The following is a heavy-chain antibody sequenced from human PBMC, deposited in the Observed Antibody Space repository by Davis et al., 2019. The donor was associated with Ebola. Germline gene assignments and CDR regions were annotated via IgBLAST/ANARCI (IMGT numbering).Heavy chain of an antibody. CDR3: ARDIKDILTGYYYYYGMDV. J-gene: IGHJ6*02. Sequence: GESLKISCAASGFTFSSYAMHWVRQAPGKGLEWVAVISYDGSNKYYADSVKGRFTISRDNSKNTLYLQMNSLRAEDTAVYYCARDIKDILTGYYYYYGMDVWGQGTTVTVSS. V-gene: IGHV3-30-3*01. D-gene: IGHD3-9*01. CDR2: ISYDGSNK. CDR1: GFTFSSYA.